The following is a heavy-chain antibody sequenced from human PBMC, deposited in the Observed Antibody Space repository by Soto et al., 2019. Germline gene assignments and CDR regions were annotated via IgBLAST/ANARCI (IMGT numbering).Heavy chain of an antibody. V-gene: IGHV4-39*01. CDR2: IYYSGTT. J-gene: IGHJ6*03. CDR3: ARQQYCGSSTCYDSLYYQYMDV. Sequence: PSETLSLTCTVSGGSISSGGYYWSWIRQHPGKGLEWIGCIYYSGTTYYNPSLRSRVTLSVDTSNNQFSLRLSSVTAADTAVYFCARQQYCGSSTCYDSLYYQYMDVWGKGTMVTVSS. D-gene: IGHD2-2*01. CDR1: GGSISSGGYY.